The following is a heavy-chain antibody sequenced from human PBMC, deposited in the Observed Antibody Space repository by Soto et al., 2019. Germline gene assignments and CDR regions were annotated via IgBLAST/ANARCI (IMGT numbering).Heavy chain of an antibody. CDR1: GYTFTSYY. D-gene: IGHD3-22*01. J-gene: IGHJ3*02. CDR3: ARGGSTGYYDSSAHDAFDI. V-gene: IGHV1-46*01. CDR2: INPSGGST. Sequence: GASVKVSCKASGYTFTSYYMHWVRQAPGQGLEWMGIINPSGGSTSYAQKFQGRVTMTRDTSTSTVYMELSSLRSEDTAVYYCARGGSTGYYDSSAHDAFDIWGQGTMVTVSS.